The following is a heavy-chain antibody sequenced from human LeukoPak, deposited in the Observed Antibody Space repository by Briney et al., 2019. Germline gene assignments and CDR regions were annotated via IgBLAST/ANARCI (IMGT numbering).Heavy chain of an antibody. J-gene: IGHJ4*02. D-gene: IGHD2-15*01. CDR1: GFTXSSYA. V-gene: IGHV3-30-3*01. Sequence: SLRLSCXASGFTXSSYAMSWVRQAPGKGLEWVAGIRGSGGSKYYADSVKGRFTISRDNSKNTLYLQMNSLRAEDTAEYYCARVVVVAATPGDYWGQGTLVTVSS. CDR2: IRGSGGSK. CDR3: ARVVVVAATPGDY.